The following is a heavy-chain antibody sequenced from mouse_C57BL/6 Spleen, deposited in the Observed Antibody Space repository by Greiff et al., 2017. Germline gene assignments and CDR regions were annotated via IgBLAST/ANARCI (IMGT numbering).Heavy chain of an antibody. CDR3: ARGEVHGSSPYYAMDY. J-gene: IGHJ4*01. V-gene: IGHV1-80*01. D-gene: IGHD1-1*01. CDR2: IYPGDGDT. CDR1: GYAFSSYW. Sequence: QVQLQQSGAELVKPGASVKISCKASGYAFSSYWMNWVKQRPGKGLEWIGQIYPGDGDTNYNGKFNGKATLTADKSSSTAYMQLSSLTSEEPAVYFCARGEVHGSSPYYAMDYWGQGTSVTVSS.